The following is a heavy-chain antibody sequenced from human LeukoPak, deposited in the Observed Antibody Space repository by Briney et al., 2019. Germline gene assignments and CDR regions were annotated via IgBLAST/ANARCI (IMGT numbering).Heavy chain of an antibody. D-gene: IGHD5-24*01. J-gene: IGHJ4*02. CDR3: AREVVDGYKTRPPDY. Sequence: ASVKVSCKASGGTFSSYAISWVRQDPGQGLEWMGRIIPIFGIANYAQKFQGRVTITADKSTSTAYMELSSLKSEDTAVYYCAREVVDGYKTRPPDYWGQGTLVTVSS. CDR1: GGTFSSYA. V-gene: IGHV1-69*04. CDR2: IIPIFGIA.